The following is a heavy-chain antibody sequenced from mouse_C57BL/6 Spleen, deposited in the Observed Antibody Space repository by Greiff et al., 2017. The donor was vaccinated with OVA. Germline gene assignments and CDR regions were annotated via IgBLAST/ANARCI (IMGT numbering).Heavy chain of an antibody. J-gene: IGHJ1*03. V-gene: IGHV1-64*01. CDR1: GYTFTSYW. CDR3: ASPSATLVSPYWYFDV. D-gene: IGHD1-1*01. Sequence: QVQLQQPGAELVKPGASVKLSCKASGYTFTSYWMHWVKQRPGQGLEWIGMIHPNSGSTNYNEKFKSKATLTVDKSYSTAYMQLSSLTSVDSAVYSCASPSATLVSPYWYFDVWGTGTTVTVSS. CDR2: IHPNSGST.